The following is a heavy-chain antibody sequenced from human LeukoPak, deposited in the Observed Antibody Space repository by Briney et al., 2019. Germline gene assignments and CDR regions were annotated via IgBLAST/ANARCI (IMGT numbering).Heavy chain of an antibody. J-gene: IGHJ4*02. V-gene: IGHV3-23*01. Sequence: PGGSLRLSCAASGXTFSSYAMSWVRQAPGKGLEWVSAISGSGGSTYYADSVKGRFTISRDNSKNTLYLQMNSLRAEDTAVYYCANQRASSSWPYFDYWGQGTLVTVSS. D-gene: IGHD6-13*01. CDR2: ISGSGGST. CDR1: GXTFSSYA. CDR3: ANQRASSSWPYFDY.